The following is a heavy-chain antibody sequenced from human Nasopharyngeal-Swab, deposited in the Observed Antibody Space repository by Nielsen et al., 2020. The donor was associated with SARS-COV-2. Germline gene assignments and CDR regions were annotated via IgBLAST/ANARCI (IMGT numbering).Heavy chain of an antibody. CDR1: GGTFSSYA. D-gene: IGHD2-21*02. Sequence: SVKVSCKASGGTFSSYAISWVRQAPGQGLEWMGRIIPILGIANYAQKFQGRVTMTEDTSTDTAYMELSSLRSEDTAVYYCATSPAVVVTEGWFDPWGQGTLVTVSS. CDR2: IIPILGIA. J-gene: IGHJ5*02. V-gene: IGHV1-69*04. CDR3: ATSPAVVVTEGWFDP.